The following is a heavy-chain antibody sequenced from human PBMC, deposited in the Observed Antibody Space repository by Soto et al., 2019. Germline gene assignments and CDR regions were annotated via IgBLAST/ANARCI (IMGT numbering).Heavy chain of an antibody. CDR2: ISYDGSNK. CDR1: GFTFSSYG. Sequence: GGSLRLSCAASGFTFSSYGMHWVRQAPGKGLEWVAVISYDGSNKYYADSVKGRFTISRDNSKNTLYLQMNSLRAEDTAVYYCAKDFPAGYSSSWYLYYYYYGMDVWGQGTTVTVSS. J-gene: IGHJ6*02. V-gene: IGHV3-30*18. D-gene: IGHD6-13*01. CDR3: AKDFPAGYSSSWYLYYYYYGMDV.